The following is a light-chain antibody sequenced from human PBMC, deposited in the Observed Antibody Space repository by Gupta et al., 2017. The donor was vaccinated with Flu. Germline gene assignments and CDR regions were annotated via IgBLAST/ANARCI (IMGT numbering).Light chain of an antibody. CDR1: QSISSY. CDR3: QQNYSSPHT. CDR2: GAS. J-gene: IGKJ5*01. V-gene: IGKV1-39*01. Sequence: PSTLSGSPGDRVTITCRASQSISSYLAWYPQKPGQAPKLLIYGASSWENGVPSRFSGSGSGTEFTLTISSLQSEDFAAYYCQQNYSSPHTFGQGTQVEIK.